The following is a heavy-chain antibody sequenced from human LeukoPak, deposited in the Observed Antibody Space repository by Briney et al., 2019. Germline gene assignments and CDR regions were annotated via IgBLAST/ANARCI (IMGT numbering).Heavy chain of an antibody. J-gene: IGHJ6*04. Sequence: GGSLRLSCAASGFTFSNYAMSWVRQAPGQGLEWVSSISSRGTYIYYAESVKGRFTISRDNAKNSVFLDMDSLRAEDTAVYYCAPPGGDSGLPLDVWGNGTAVTVSS. CDR3: APPGGDSGLPLDV. CDR1: GFTFSNYA. D-gene: IGHD2-21*02. V-gene: IGHV3-21*01. CDR2: ISSRGTYI.